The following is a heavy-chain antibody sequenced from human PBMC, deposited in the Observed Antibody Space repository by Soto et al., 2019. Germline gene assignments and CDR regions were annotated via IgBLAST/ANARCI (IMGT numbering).Heavy chain of an antibody. V-gene: IGHV2-5*02. Sequence: QITLKESGPTQVKPTQTLTLTCTVSGFSLSTSGVGVGWIRQPPGKALEWLALIYWDDYKHYSPSLKRRLIITRGASKNQVVLTVTNLDPVDTGTYYCAFTRGYCTTTSCHNWSESWVQGTLVTVSS. CDR2: IYWDDYK. J-gene: IGHJ5*01. D-gene: IGHD2-2*01. CDR3: AFTRGYCTTTSCHNWSES. CDR1: GFSLSTSGVG.